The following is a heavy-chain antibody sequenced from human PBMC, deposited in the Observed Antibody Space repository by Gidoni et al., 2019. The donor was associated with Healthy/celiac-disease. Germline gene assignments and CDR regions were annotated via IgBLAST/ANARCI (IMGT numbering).Heavy chain of an antibody. J-gene: IGHJ4*02. Sequence: TAYAASVKGRFTISRDDSKNTAYLQMNSLKTEDTAVYYCTREDDYYDSSGYFKALDYWGQGTLVTVSS. CDR3: TREDDYYDSSGYFKALDY. V-gene: IGHV3-73*01. D-gene: IGHD3-22*01. CDR2: T.